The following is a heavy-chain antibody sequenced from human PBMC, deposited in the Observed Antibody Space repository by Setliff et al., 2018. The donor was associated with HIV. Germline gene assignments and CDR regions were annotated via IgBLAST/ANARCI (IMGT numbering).Heavy chain of an antibody. CDR1: GFTFSSYS. D-gene: IGHD2-15*01. CDR2: ISSSSSTI. J-gene: IGHJ4*02. CDR3: TKTLVVVASPLDF. V-gene: IGHV3-48*01. Sequence: GGSLRLSCAASGFTFSSYSMNWVRQAPGKGLEWVSYISSSSSTIYYADSVKGRFTISRDNAKNSLYLQMNSLRAEDTAVYYCTKTLVVVASPLDFWGQGTLVTVSS.